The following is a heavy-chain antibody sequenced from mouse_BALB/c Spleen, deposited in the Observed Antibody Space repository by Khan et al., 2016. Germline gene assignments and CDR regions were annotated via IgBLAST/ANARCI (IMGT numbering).Heavy chain of an antibody. CDR2: ISSGGSS. CDR1: GFTFSSYA. CDR3: ASKVYYFDY. V-gene: IGHV5-6-5*01. J-gene: IGHJ2*01. Sequence: EVELVESGGGLVKPGGSLKLSCAASGFTFSSYAMSWVRQTPEKRLEWVASISSGGSSFYPDILKDRFTISRDNARNILYLQMSSLSSEAPVMYYCASKVYYFDYWGQGTTLTVSS.